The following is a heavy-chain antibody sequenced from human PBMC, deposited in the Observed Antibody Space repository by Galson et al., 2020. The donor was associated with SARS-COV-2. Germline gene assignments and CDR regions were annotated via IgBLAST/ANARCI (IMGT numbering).Heavy chain of an antibody. V-gene: IGHV4-38-2*02. Sequence: SETLSLTCTVSGPSISSGFYWGWIRQPLGKGLAWIGHIYFTGSTYYNPSLKSRVTLSVDMYTNQFSLRLTSVTAADTAVYYCARSRAGRSAVVLAAGRPLYYYGMDVWGQGTTGTVSS. CDR2: IYFTGST. CDR3: ARSRAGRSAVVLAAGRPLYYYGMDV. CDR1: GPSISSGFY. D-gene: IGHD2-15*01. J-gene: IGHJ6*02.